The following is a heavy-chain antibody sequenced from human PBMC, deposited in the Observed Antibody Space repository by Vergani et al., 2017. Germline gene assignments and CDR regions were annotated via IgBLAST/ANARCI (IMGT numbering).Heavy chain of an antibody. Sequence: EVQLLESGGGLVQPGGSLRLSCAASGFTFSSYAMSWVRQAPGKGLEWVSAISGSGGSTYYADSVKGRFTISRDNSKNTLYLQMNSLRAEDTAVYYCAGDPYYYGSGSYEIYGMDVWGQGTTVTVSS. V-gene: IGHV3-23*01. J-gene: IGHJ6*02. CDR3: AGDPYYYGSGSYEIYGMDV. D-gene: IGHD3-10*01. CDR2: ISGSGGST. CDR1: GFTFSSYA.